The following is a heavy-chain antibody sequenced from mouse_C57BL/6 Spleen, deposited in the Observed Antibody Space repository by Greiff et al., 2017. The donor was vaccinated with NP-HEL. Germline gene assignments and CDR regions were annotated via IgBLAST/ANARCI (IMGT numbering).Heavy chain of an antibody. V-gene: IGHV5-6*01. CDR2: ISSGGSYT. J-gene: IGHJ4*01. CDR3: ARQGASDYYGSRDYAMDY. Sequence: EVQVVESGGDLVKPGGSLKLSCAASGFTFSSYGMSWVRQTPDKRLEWVATISSGGSYTYYPDSVKGRFTISRANAKNTRYLQMSSLKTEDTAMYYSARQGASDYYGSRDYAMDYWGQGTSVTVSS. D-gene: IGHD1-1*01. CDR1: GFTFSSYG.